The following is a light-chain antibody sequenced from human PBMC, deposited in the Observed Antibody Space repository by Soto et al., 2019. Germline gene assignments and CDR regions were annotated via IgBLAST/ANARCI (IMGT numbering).Light chain of an antibody. V-gene: IGKV3D-15*01. CDR3: QQYNNWPPIT. J-gene: IGKJ3*01. CDR1: QSVSSSY. Sequence: EIVLTQSPDTLSLSPGERASLSSRASQSVSSSYLAWYQQIPGQAPRLLINDASRRATGIPARFSGSGSGTEFTLTISSLQSEDFAVYYCQQYNNWPPITFGPGTKVDIK. CDR2: DAS.